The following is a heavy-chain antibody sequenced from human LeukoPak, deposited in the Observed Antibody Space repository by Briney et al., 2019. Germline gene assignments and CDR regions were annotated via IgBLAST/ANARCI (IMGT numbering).Heavy chain of an antibody. J-gene: IGHJ5*02. V-gene: IGHV1-18*01. D-gene: IGHD4-17*01. Sequence: ASVKVSCKASGYTFTSYGISWVRQAPGQGLEWMGWISAYNGNTNYAQKLQGRVTMTTDTSTSTAYMELRSLRSDDTAVYYCARVGEGYGDPNWFDPWGQGTLVTVSS. CDR3: ARVGEGYGDPNWFDP. CDR1: GYTFTSYG. CDR2: ISAYNGNT.